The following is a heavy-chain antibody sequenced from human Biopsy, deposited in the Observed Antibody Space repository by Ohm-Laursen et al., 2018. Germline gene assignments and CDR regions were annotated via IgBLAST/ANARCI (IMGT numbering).Heavy chain of an antibody. D-gene: IGHD5-24*01. V-gene: IGHV1-69*04. CDR2: IVPILGTV. Sequence: SVKVSCKASGGPFDNHAFSWVRQAPGQGLEWLGRIVPILGTVNYAQRFQGRVALTADKSTGTAYMELNRLISDDTAVYYCATDADGYYTEFDFWGQGTLITVSS. CDR3: ATDADGYYTEFDF. CDR1: GGPFDNHA. J-gene: IGHJ4*02.